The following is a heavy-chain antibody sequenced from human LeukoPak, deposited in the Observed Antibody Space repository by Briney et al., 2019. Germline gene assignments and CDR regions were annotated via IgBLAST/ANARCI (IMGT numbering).Heavy chain of an antibody. CDR2: LYYSRTT. CDR3: ARHEGRGGNTMGALDS. CDR1: GGSISSGSHH. Sequence: PSETLSLTCTVSGGSISSGSHHWGWFRQSPGKGLEWIGSLYYSRTTYYNPSLNSRVTISVVTSKNQFSLQLNSVTAADTAVYYCARHEGRGGNTMGALDSWGQGSLVTVSS. J-gene: IGHJ4*02. D-gene: IGHD3-3*01. V-gene: IGHV4-39*01.